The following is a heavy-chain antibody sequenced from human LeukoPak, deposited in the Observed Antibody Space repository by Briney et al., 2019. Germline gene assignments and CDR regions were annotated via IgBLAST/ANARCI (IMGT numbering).Heavy chain of an antibody. CDR1: GGSFSAYY. J-gene: IGHJ6*02. D-gene: IGHD5-12*01. V-gene: IGHV4-34*01. CDR2: INHSGST. Sequence: SETLSLTCAVSGGSFSAYYWTWIRQAPGKGLEWIGEINHSGSTNYNPSLKSRVTISVDTSNNQFSLKLSSVTAADTAVYYCARGNSGYDPSRMDVWGQGTTVTVSS. CDR3: ARGNSGYDPSRMDV.